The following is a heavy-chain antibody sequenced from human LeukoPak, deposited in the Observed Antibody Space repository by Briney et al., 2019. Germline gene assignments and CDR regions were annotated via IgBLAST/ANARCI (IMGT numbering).Heavy chain of an antibody. J-gene: IGHJ4*02. D-gene: IGHD5-12*01. CDR2: IYPGDSDT. Sequence: GESLQISCKGTGYSFTSYWIGWVRPMPGKGLEWMGIIYPGDSDTRYSPSFQGQVTISADKSISTAYLQWSSLKASDTAMYYCARPYSGWSFDHWGQGTLVTVSS. V-gene: IGHV5-51*01. CDR3: ARPYSGWSFDH. CDR1: GYSFTSYW.